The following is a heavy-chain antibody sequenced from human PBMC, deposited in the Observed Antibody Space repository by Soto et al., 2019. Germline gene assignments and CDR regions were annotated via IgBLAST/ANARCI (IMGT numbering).Heavy chain of an antibody. CDR1: GFTFSSYA. Sequence: RLSCAASGFTFSSYAMHWVRQAPGKGLEWVAVISYDGSNKYYADSVKGRFTISRDNSKNTLYLQMNSLRAEDTAVYYCARGDFWSGYYYYYYYGMDVWGQGTTVTVSS. J-gene: IGHJ6*02. D-gene: IGHD3-3*01. CDR3: ARGDFWSGYYYYYYYGMDV. CDR2: ISYDGSNK. V-gene: IGHV3-30-3*01.